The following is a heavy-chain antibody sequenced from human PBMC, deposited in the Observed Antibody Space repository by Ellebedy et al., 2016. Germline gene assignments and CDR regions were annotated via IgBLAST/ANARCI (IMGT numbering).Heavy chain of an antibody. CDR1: GGSISSSSYY. CDR3: ASRITFDY. V-gene: IGHV4-39*07. D-gene: IGHD3-10*01. J-gene: IGHJ4*02. CDR2: IYSSGST. Sequence: SETLSLXXTVSGGSISSSSYYWGWVRQPPGKGLEWIGNIYSSGSTYYNPSLKSRVTISIDTSKNQFSLRLRSVTAADTAVYYCASRITFDYWGQGTLVTVSS.